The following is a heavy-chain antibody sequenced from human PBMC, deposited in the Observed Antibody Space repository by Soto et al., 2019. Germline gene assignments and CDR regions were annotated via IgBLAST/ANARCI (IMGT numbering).Heavy chain of an antibody. J-gene: IGHJ2*01. CDR2: IYTDGNR. CDR3: ARHVGYYWYFDL. Sequence: PGGSLRLSCASSGLTVSSSYMGWVRHAPGGGLQWVSSIYTDGNRYYADSVRGRFTIYTDNSKDILYLQMNNLRVDDTAMYYCARHVGYYWYFDLWGRGTLVTVSS. V-gene: IGHV3-66*04. D-gene: IGHD6-25*01. CDR1: GLTVSSSY.